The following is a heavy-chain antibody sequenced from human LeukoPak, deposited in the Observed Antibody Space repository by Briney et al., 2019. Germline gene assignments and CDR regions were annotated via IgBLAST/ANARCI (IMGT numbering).Heavy chain of an antibody. J-gene: IGHJ3*02. CDR2: IYYSGGT. CDR1: DGSISSSSYY. Sequence: SETLSLTCTVSDGSISSSSYYWGWIRQPPGKGLECIGTIYYSGGTEYSPSLESRVTIMVDRSKNQSALKLSSMTAADTAVYYCARRPRYSGSYGAFDIWGQGTMVTVSS. V-gene: IGHV4-39*01. D-gene: IGHD1-26*01. CDR3: ARRPRYSGSYGAFDI.